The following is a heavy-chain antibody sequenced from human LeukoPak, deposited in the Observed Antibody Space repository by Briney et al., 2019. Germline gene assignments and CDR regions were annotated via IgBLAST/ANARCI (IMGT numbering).Heavy chain of an antibody. CDR2: IHPGDSGT. D-gene: IGHD5-18*01. J-gene: IGHJ4*02. Sequence: KPGESLKISCKGSGYSFTNYWIGWVRQMPGKGLEWMGIIHPGDSGTRYSPSFQGQVTMSVDESITTAYLQWSSLRASDFAIYYCARGGTYRYGSSDYWGQGTLVTVSS. CDR3: ARGGTYRYGSSDY. V-gene: IGHV5-51*01. CDR1: GYSFTNYW.